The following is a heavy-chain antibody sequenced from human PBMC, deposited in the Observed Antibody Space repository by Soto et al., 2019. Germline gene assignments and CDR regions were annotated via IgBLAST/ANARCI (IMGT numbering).Heavy chain of an antibody. CDR1: GDSVSSNSAA. D-gene: IGHD6-13*01. CDR2: TYYRSKWYN. CDR3: ARDRYSSSWGYYYFGMDV. J-gene: IGHJ6*02. Sequence: PPQTLSLTCAISGDSVSSNSAAWNWIRQSPSRGLEWLGRTYYRSKWYNDYAVSVKSRITINPDTSKNQFSLQLNSVTPEDTAVYYCARDRYSSSWGYYYFGMDVWGQGTTVTVSS. V-gene: IGHV6-1*01.